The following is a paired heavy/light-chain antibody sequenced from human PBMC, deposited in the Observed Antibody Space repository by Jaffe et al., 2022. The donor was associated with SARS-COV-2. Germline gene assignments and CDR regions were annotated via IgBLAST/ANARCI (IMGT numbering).Heavy chain of an antibody. CDR1: GGSFSGYY. CDR2: INQSGGT. V-gene: IGHV4-34*01. J-gene: IGHJ4*02. CDR3: ARFEGQRLVLDY. D-gene: IGHD6-19*01. Sequence: QVQLLQWGVGLLKPSETLSLTCAVYGGSFSGYYWSWIRQFPGKGLEWIGEINQSGGTNYNPSLKSRVTISVDTSENQFSLKVRSVTAADTAVYYCARFEGQRLVLDYWGQGTLVTVSS.
Light chain of an antibody. V-gene: IGLV1-40*01. CDR1: SSNIGAGYD. CDR2: GDT. Sequence: QSVLTQAPSVSGAPGQRVTISCTGSSSNIGAGYDVHWYQQLPGKAPKLLIYGDTNRPSGVPDRFSGSKSGTSASLAVSGLQGEDEADYYCQSYDSSLSGCVFGGGTKLTVL. J-gene: IGLJ3*02. CDR3: QSYDSSLSGCV.